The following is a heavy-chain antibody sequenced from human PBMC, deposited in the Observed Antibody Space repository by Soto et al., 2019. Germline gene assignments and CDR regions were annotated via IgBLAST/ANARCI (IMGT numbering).Heavy chain of an antibody. CDR3: AKDQSPGNHYEGPRHFFYQGLDV. D-gene: IGHD3-10*01. V-gene: IGHV3-23*01. CDR2: SSPSGATT. Sequence: PGGSLRLPCVASGFNFGRYAMNWVRLAPGRGLEWVSTSSPSGATTYYTDSVKGRFTISRDNSQNTLYLQMNNLRGEDAAVYFCAKDQSPGNHYEGPRHFFYQGLDVWGQGTTVKVPS. J-gene: IGHJ6*01. CDR1: GFNFGRYA.